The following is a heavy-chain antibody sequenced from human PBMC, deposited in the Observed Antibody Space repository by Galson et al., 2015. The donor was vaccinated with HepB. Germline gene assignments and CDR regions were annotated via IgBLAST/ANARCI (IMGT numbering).Heavy chain of an antibody. V-gene: IGHV5-51*01. CDR1: GYSFTSYW. Sequence: QSGAEVKKPGESLKISCKGSGYSFTSYWIGWVRQMPGKGLEWMGIIYPGDSDTRYSPSFQGQVTISADKSISTAYLQWSSLKASDTAMYYCARPKTYYYDSSWAAFDIWGQGTMVTVSS. CDR3: ARPKTYYYDSSWAAFDI. J-gene: IGHJ3*02. D-gene: IGHD3-22*01. CDR2: IYPGDSDT.